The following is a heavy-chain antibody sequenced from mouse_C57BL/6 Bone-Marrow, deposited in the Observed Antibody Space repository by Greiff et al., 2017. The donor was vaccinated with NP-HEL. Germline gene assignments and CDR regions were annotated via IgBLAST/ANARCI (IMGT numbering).Heavy chain of an antibody. Sequence: QVQLQQPGAELVRPGTSVKLSCKASGYTFTSYWMHWVKQRPGQGLEWIGVIDPSDSYTNYNQKFKGKATLTVDTSPSTAYMQLSSLTSEDSAVYYCARPYLGVDYFDYWGQGTTLTVSS. V-gene: IGHV1-59*01. J-gene: IGHJ2*01. D-gene: IGHD3-1*01. CDR3: ARPYLGVDYFDY. CDR1: GYTFTSYW. CDR2: IDPSDSYT.